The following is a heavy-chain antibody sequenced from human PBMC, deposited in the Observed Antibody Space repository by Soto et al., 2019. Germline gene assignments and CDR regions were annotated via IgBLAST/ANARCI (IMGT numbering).Heavy chain of an antibody. D-gene: IGHD4-17*01. Sequence: PGGSLRVSCAASGFTFSSDSMNWVRQAPGKGLEWVSSISSSSSYIYYADSVKGRFTISRDNAKNSLYLQMNSLRAEDTAVYYCARDLTTVTPTPRYWYFYLWGRGTLVTVSS. CDR2: ISSSSSYI. J-gene: IGHJ2*01. CDR1: GFTFSSDS. CDR3: ARDLTTVTPTPRYWYFYL. V-gene: IGHV3-21*01.